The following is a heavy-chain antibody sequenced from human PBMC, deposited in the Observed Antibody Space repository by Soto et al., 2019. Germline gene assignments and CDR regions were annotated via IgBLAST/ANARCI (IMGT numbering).Heavy chain of an antibody. V-gene: IGHV3-30-3*01. D-gene: IGHD6-13*01. J-gene: IGHJ4*02. Sequence: QVQLVESGGGVVQPGRSLRLSCAASGFTFSTHAMHWVRQAPGKGLECVAIVSFDGTNKYHADSVKGRFTISRDNSKNTLYLQMSGLTPEDTAVYYCARDQTGITTAGGGRIDHWGQGTLVTVYS. CDR2: VSFDGTNK. CDR3: ARDQTGITTAGGGRIDH. CDR1: GFTFSTHA.